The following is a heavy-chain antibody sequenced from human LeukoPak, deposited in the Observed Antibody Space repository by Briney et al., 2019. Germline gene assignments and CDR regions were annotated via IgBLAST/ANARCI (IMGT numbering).Heavy chain of an antibody. Sequence: SETLSLTCTVSGGSISSGSYYWSWIRQPAGKGLEWIGRIYSSGSTDYNPSLKRRVTISVDTSKNQFSLRLSSVTAADTAVYHCARVEYSSSRGDYYYYMDVWGKGTTVTVSS. D-gene: IGHD6-6*01. CDR1: GGSISSGSYY. CDR3: ARVEYSSSRGDYYYYMDV. J-gene: IGHJ6*03. CDR2: IYSSGST. V-gene: IGHV4-61*02.